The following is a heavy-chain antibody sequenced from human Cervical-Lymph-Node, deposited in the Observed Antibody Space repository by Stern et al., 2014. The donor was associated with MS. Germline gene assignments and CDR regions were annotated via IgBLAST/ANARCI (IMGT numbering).Heavy chain of an antibody. CDR2: IYHSGST. V-gene: IGHV4-31*03. Sequence: QVQLQESGPGLVKPSQTLSLTCSVSGGSIISGGYYWSWLRQYPGRGLEWIGYIYHSGSTSHNPSLKSRVTISVDTSKNQFSLRLRSVTAADTAVYYCAREKSQDDSNDNWFDTWGQGTLVTVSS. CDR3: AREKSQDDSNDNWFDT. CDR1: GGSIISGGYY. D-gene: IGHD4-11*01. J-gene: IGHJ5*02.